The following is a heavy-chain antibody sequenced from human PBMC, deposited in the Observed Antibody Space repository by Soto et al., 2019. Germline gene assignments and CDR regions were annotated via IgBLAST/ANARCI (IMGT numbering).Heavy chain of an antibody. J-gene: IGHJ6*02. CDR1: GGTFSSYA. Sequence: QVQLVQSGAEVKKPGSLVKVSCKASGGTFSSYAISWVRQAPGQGLEWMGGIIPIFGTANYAQKFQGRVTITADESTSTAYMELSSLRSEDTAVYYCASSYYGSGLSYYYYGMDVWGQGTTVTVSS. V-gene: IGHV1-69*01. D-gene: IGHD3-10*01. CDR2: IIPIFGTA. CDR3: ASSYYGSGLSYYYYGMDV.